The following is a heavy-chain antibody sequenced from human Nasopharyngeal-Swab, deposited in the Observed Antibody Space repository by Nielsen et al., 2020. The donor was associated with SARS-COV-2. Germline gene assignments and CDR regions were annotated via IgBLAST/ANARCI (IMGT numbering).Heavy chain of an antibody. J-gene: IGHJ4*02. D-gene: IGHD3-9*01. CDR2: ISYDGSNK. CDR3: ARPLTGYYYFDY. CDR1: GFTFSSYA. Sequence: GESLKISCAASGFTFSSYAMHWVRQAPGKGLEWVAVISYDGSNKYYADSVKGRFTISRDNSKNTLYLQMNSLRAEDTAVYYCARPLTGYYYFDYWGQGTLVTGSS. V-gene: IGHV3-30*04.